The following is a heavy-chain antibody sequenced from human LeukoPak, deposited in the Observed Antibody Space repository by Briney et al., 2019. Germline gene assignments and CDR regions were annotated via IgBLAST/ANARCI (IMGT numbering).Heavy chain of an antibody. CDR2: ISAGGSST. Sequence: LSGGSLRLSCAASGFTFSSYGMSWVRQAPGKGLEWVSAISAGGSSTYYADSVKGRFTISRDNSKNTLYLQMNSLRAEDTAVYYCARALYEFCSGGSCYSYYFDYWGQGTLVTVSS. CDR1: GFTFSSYG. V-gene: IGHV3-23*01. D-gene: IGHD2-15*01. CDR3: ARALYEFCSGGSCYSYYFDY. J-gene: IGHJ4*02.